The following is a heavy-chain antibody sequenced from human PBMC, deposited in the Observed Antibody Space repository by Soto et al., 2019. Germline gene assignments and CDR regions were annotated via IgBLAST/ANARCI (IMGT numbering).Heavy chain of an antibody. CDR3: ARRGRCISTSCYHYYYGMDV. CDR1: GFTFSSYA. CDR2: ISYDGSNK. J-gene: IGHJ6*02. V-gene: IGHV3-30-3*01. D-gene: IGHD2-2*01. Sequence: QVQLVESGGGVVKPGRSLRLSCAASGFTFSSYARHWVRQAPGKGLEWGAVISYDGSNKYYADSVKGRFTISRDNSKNTLYLQMNSLRAEDTAVYYCARRGRCISTSCYHYYYGMDVWGQGTTVTVSS.